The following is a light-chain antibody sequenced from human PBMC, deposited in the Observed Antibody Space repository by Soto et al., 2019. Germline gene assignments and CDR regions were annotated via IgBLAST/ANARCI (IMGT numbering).Light chain of an antibody. J-gene: IGKJ1*01. CDR3: QQYETFSGT. V-gene: IGKV1-5*01. Sequence: DIQMTQSPSSLSASVGDRVTITCRASQSISSSLAWYQQRPGKAPKLLIYDASSLESGVPSTFSGRGSGTKFTLTIASLQTDDFATYYCQQYETFSGTVGPGTKVDIK. CDR1: QSISSS. CDR2: DAS.